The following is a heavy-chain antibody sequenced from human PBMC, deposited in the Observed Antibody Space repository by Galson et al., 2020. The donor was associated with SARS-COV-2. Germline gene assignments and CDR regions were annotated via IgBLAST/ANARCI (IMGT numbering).Heavy chain of an antibody. Sequence: GESLKISCVASGFTFSDYTMIWVRQAPGKGLEWVSSIFGSGSHRYYADSVKGRFTISRDSAKNSLYLQMNSLGADDTAVYYCARDLGPAPMVKWYLDLWGRGALVTVSS. J-gene: IGHJ2*01. CDR3: ARDLGPAPMVKWYLDL. V-gene: IGHV3-21*01. CDR1: GFTFSDYT. CDR2: IFGSGSHR. D-gene: IGHD5-18*01.